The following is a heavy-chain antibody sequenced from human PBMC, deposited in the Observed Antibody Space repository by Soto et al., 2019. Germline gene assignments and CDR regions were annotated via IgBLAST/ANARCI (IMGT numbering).Heavy chain of an antibody. Sequence: HVESLKISCKGSGYSFTSYWISWVRQMPGKGLEWMGRIDPSDSYTNYSPSFQGHVTISADKSISTAYLQWSSLKASDTAMYYCARGVLRSQNYYYYGMDVWGQGTTVTVSS. V-gene: IGHV5-10-1*01. J-gene: IGHJ6*02. CDR1: GYSFTSYW. CDR3: ARGVLRSQNYYYYGMDV. D-gene: IGHD2-8*01. CDR2: IDPSDSYT.